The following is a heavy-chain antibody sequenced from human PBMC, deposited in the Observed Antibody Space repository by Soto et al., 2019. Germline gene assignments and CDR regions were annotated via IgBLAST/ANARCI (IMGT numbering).Heavy chain of an antibody. Sequence: PGGSLRLSCTASGFSLSTSWMTWVRQAPGKGLEWVANIMQDGSDKYYVDSVKGRFTISRDNAKNSLYLQMTSLRAEDTAVYYCAKDLAIVDTNYGMDVWGQGPTVTVSS. D-gene: IGHD3-22*01. CDR2: IMQDGSDK. CDR3: AKDLAIVDTNYGMDV. CDR1: GFSLSTSW. V-gene: IGHV3-7*01. J-gene: IGHJ6*02.